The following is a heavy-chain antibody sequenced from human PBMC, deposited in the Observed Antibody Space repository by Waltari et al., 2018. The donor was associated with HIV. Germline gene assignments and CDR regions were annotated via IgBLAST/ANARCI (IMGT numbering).Heavy chain of an antibody. CDR3: AKGDHYDSSGYSTDAFDI. V-gene: IGHV3-7*03. D-gene: IGHD3-22*01. Sequence: EVQLVESGGGLVQPGGSLRLSCAASGFTFTSYWMYWVRRAPGKGLEWVASINEDGYGKHYVDSVKGRFIISRDNAKNSVYVEMNSLRVEDTAVYYCAKGDHYDSSGYSTDAFDIWGQGTMVTVSS. CDR2: INEDGYGK. J-gene: IGHJ3*02. CDR1: GFTFTSYW.